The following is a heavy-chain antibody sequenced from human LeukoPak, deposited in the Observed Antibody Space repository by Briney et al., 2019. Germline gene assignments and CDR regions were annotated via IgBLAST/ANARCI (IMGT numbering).Heavy chain of an antibody. CDR3: ARLARGNCYDY. Sequence: GGSLRLSCAASGFTFSSFWMSWVRQAPGEGLEWVANIKQDGSERYYVDSVKGRFTFSRDNAKNSLDLQMNSLRAEDTAVYYCARLARGNCYDYWGQGTLVTVSS. V-gene: IGHV3-7*01. CDR1: GFTFSSFW. D-gene: IGHD1-26*01. J-gene: IGHJ4*02. CDR2: IKQDGSER.